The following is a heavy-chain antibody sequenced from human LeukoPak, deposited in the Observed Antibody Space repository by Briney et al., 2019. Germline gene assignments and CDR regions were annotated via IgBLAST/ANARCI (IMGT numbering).Heavy chain of an antibody. CDR3: AKEESFHDKVFDY. CDR2: ISWDSGNK. Sequence: GGSLRLSCAASRFTFDDFAMHWVRQAPGKGPEWVSSISWDSGNKRYADSVRGRFTISRDNAKNSLYLQMNGLGPEDTAFYYCAKEESFHDKVFDYWGQGTLVTVSS. V-gene: IGHV3-9*01. D-gene: IGHD5/OR15-5a*01. J-gene: IGHJ4*02. CDR1: RFTFDDFA.